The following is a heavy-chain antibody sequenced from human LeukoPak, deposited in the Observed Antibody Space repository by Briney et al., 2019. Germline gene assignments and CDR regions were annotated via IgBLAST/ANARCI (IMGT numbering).Heavy chain of an antibody. J-gene: IGHJ4*02. CDR3: ARGEVGATTLFDY. CDR2: IYYSGST. D-gene: IGHD1-26*01. CDR1: GGSISSYY. Sequence: PSETLSLTCTVSGGSISSYYWSWIRQPPGKGLEWIGYIYYSGSTYYNPSLKSRVTISVDTSKNQFSLKLSSVTATDTAVYYCARGEVGATTLFDYWGQGTLVTVSS. V-gene: IGHV4-59*04.